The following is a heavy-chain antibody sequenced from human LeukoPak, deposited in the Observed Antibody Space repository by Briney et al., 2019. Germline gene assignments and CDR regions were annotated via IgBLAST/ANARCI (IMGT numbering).Heavy chain of an antibody. CDR1: GFTFSSYS. CDR2: ISSSSSTI. V-gene: IGHV3-48*04. J-gene: IGHJ4*02. D-gene: IGHD3-22*01. CDR3: AKGPRITMIVVDSNYYFDY. Sequence: GGFLRLSCAASGFTFSSYSMNWVRQAPGKGLEWVSYISSSSSTIYYADSVKGRFTISRDNAKNSLYLQMNSLRAEDTAVYYCAKGPRITMIVVDSNYYFDYWGQGTLVTVSS.